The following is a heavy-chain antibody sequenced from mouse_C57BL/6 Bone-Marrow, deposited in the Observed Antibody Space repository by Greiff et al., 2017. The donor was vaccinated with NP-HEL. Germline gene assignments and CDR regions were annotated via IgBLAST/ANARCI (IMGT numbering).Heavy chain of an antibody. J-gene: IGHJ1*03. D-gene: IGHD2-3*01. Sequence: QVQLQQPGAELVKPGASVKLSCKASGYTFTSYWMHWVKQRPGQGLEWIGMIHPNSGSTNYNEKFKSKATLTVDKSSSTAYMQLSSLTSEDSAVYYCVFGYFSYWYFDVWGTGTTVTVSS. CDR1: GYTFTSYW. V-gene: IGHV1-64*01. CDR3: VFGYFSYWYFDV. CDR2: IHPNSGST.